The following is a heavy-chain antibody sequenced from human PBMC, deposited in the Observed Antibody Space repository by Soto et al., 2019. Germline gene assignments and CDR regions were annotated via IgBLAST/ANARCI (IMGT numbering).Heavy chain of an antibody. D-gene: IGHD5-12*01. J-gene: IGHJ6*03. V-gene: IGHV3-30*18. CDR3: AKDQVPTSQVGYYMDV. CDR1: GFTFSNYG. CDR2: ISYDGSNE. Sequence: SLRLSCAASGFTFSNYGIHWVRQAPGRGLEWVAVISYDGSNEHYADSVKGRFTISRDNSKNTLYLQMNSLRAEDTAVYYCAKDQVPTSQVGYYMDVWGKGTMVTVSS.